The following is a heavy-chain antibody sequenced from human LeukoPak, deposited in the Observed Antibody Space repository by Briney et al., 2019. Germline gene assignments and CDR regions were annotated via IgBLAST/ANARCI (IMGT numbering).Heavy chain of an antibody. CDR2: ISSSSSTI. CDR1: GFTFSSHS. Sequence: GGSLRLSCAASGFTFSSHSMNWVRQAPGKGLEWVSYISSSSSTIYYADSVKGRFTISRDNAKNSLYLQMNSPRAEDTAVYYCARGAYYYEDWGQGTLVTVSS. CDR3: ARGAYYYED. V-gene: IGHV3-48*01. J-gene: IGHJ4*02. D-gene: IGHD3-22*01.